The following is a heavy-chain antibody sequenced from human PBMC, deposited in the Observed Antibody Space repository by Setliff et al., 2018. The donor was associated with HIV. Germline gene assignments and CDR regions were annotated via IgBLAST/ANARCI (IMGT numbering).Heavy chain of an antibody. CDR1: GGSMSGYY. Sequence: SETLSLTCTVSGGSMSGYYWNWIRQPAGKGLEWIGRIYTSGNTNYNPSLKSRVTMSVDTSKNQFSLKLSSVTAADTAVYYCARDSELGLNYHYGMDVWGQGTTVTVSS. CDR2: IYTSGNT. V-gene: IGHV4-4*07. CDR3: ARDSELGLNYHYGMDV. D-gene: IGHD1-26*01. J-gene: IGHJ6*02.